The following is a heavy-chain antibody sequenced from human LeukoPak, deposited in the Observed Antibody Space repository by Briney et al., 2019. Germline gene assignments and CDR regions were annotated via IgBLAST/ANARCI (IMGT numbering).Heavy chain of an antibody. V-gene: IGHV1-2*02. CDR3: ARAYYDFWSGYSDNWFDP. Sequence: ASVKVSCKASGYTFTGYYMHWVRQAPGQGLEWMGWVNPNSGGTNYAQKCQGRVTMTRDTSISTAYMELSRLRSDDTAVYYCARAYYDFWSGYSDNWFDPWGQGTLVTVSS. D-gene: IGHD3-3*01. CDR1: GYTFTGYY. CDR2: VNPNSGGT. J-gene: IGHJ5*02.